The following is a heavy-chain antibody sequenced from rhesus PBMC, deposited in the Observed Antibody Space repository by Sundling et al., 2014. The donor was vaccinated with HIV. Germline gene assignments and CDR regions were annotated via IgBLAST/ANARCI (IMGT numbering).Heavy chain of an antibody. Sequence: EVQLVESGGGVVQPGGSLRLSCAASGFTFDDYAMHWVRQAPGKGLEWVAGISWSGDSTGYADSVKGRFTISRDNAKNSLYLQMNRLRAEDTALYYCATAFGLVIVSYYGLESWGQGVVVTVSS. CDR3: ATAFGLVIVSYYGLES. D-gene: IGHD3-3*01. V-gene: IGHV3-201*01. CDR2: ISWSGDST. CDR1: GFTFDDYA. J-gene: IGHJ6*01.